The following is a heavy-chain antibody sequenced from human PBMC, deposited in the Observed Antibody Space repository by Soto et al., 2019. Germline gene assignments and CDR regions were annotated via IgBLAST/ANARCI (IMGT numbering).Heavy chain of an antibody. CDR1: GFTFSSYG. CDR2: ISYDGSNK. CDR3: AKDLSGVVPDAFDI. J-gene: IGHJ3*02. Sequence: QVQLVESGGGVVQPGRTLRLSCAASGFTFSSYGMHWVRQAPGKGLEWVAVISYDGSNKYYADSVKGRFTISRDNSKNTLYLQMNSLRAEDTAVYYCAKDLSGVVPDAFDIWGQGTMVTVSS. D-gene: IGHD2-15*01. V-gene: IGHV3-30*18.